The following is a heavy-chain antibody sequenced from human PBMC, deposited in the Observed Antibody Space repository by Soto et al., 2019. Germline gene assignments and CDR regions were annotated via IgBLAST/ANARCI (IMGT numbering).Heavy chain of an antibody. CDR3: AKDDTSGWPTKYYYYGIDV. CDR1: GFTFSYYG. Sequence: QVQLVESGGGVVQPGRSLRLSCAASGFTFSYYGMHWVRQAPGKGLEWVAVISYDGSNKYYADSVKGRFTISRDNSKNTLYLQMNSLRDEDTAVYYCAKDDTSGWPTKYYYYGIDVWGQGTTVTVSS. J-gene: IGHJ6*02. CDR2: ISYDGSNK. D-gene: IGHD6-19*01. V-gene: IGHV3-30*18.